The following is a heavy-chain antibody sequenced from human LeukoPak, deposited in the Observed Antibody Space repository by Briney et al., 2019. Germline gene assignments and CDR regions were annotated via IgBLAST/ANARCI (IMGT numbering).Heavy chain of an antibody. Sequence: PGGSLRLSCAASGFTVRSNYMSWVRQAPGKGLEWVSIIYGGGSVFYADSVKGRFTISRDNSKNTLYLQMNSLRGEDTAVYYCARDRSGYYYESYAFDIWGQGTMVTVSS. CDR1: GFTVRSNY. D-gene: IGHD3-22*01. J-gene: IGHJ3*02. CDR2: IYGGGSV. CDR3: ARDRSGYYYESYAFDI. V-gene: IGHV3-53*01.